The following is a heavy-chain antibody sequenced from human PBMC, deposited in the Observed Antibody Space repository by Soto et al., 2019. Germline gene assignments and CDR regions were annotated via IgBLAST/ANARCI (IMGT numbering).Heavy chain of an antibody. CDR3: AKGDTTMITDYYDMDV. CDR1: GFTFTSYA. V-gene: IGHV3-23*01. CDR2: ISGSGGSE. D-gene: IGHD5-18*01. Sequence: LRLSCAVSGFTFTSYAMTWVRQAPGKGLEWVSAISGSGGSEFYADSVKGRFTISRDNSKNTLYLQMKSLRAEDTALYYCAKGDTTMITDYYDMDVWGQVPKVTFSS. J-gene: IGHJ6*02.